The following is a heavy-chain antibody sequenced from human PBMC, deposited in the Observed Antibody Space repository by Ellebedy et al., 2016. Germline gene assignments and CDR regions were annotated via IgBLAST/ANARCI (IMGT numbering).Heavy chain of an antibody. V-gene: IGHV4-61*03. D-gene: IGHD3-10*01. CDR2: ID. CDR3: ARAPAPGASSHYYFYYLDV. CDR1: GASVTSGGFY. J-gene: IGHJ6*03. Sequence: SETLSLXXSASGASVTSGGFYWSSIRQHPEKGLAWLGYIDKYNPSLNGRVTIFLDTSENSFSLKLSSVTAADTAVYFCARAPAPGASSHYYFYYLDVWGEGTTVTVSS.